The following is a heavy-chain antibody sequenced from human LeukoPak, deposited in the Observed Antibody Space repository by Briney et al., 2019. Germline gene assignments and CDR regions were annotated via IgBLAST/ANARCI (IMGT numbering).Heavy chain of an antibody. V-gene: IGHV3-53*01. Sequence: GGSLRLSCAASGFTVSSNYMSWVRQAPGKGLEWVSIIYDSGTTHYADSVKGRFTISRDNLKNTLYLQMNSLRAEDTAVYYCESHWGGYWGQGTLVTVSS. D-gene: IGHD3-16*01. J-gene: IGHJ4*02. CDR1: GFTVSSNY. CDR3: ESHWGGY. CDR2: IYDSGTT.